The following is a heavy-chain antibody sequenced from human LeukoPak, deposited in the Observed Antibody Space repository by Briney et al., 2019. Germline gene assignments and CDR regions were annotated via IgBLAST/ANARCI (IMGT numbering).Heavy chain of an antibody. Sequence: GGSLRLSCAASGFTVSSKYMSWVRQAPGKGLEWVANIKQDGSEKYYVDSVKGRFTISRDNAKNSLYLQMNSLRAEDTAVYYCARDQGVHCSGGSCTAFDIWGQGTMVTVSS. J-gene: IGHJ3*02. CDR3: ARDQGVHCSGGSCTAFDI. CDR1: GFTVSSKY. V-gene: IGHV3-7*01. CDR2: IKQDGSEK. D-gene: IGHD2-15*01.